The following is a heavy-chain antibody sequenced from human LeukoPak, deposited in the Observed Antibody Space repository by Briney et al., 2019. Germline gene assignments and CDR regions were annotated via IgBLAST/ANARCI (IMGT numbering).Heavy chain of an antibody. Sequence: SETLSLTCTVSGGSISSGGYYWSWIRQHPGKGLEWIGYIYYSGSTYYNPSLKSRVTISVDTSKNQFSLKLSSVTAADTAVYYCAREYYYDSSGYYYGGYYYYGMDVWGQGTTVTVSS. D-gene: IGHD3-22*01. CDR2: IYYSGST. CDR3: AREYYYDSSGYYYGGYYYYGMDV. CDR1: GGSISSGGYY. V-gene: IGHV4-31*03. J-gene: IGHJ6*02.